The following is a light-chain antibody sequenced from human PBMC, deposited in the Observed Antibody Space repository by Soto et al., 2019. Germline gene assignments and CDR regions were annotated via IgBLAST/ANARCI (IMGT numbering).Light chain of an antibody. CDR2: DAS. V-gene: IGKV1-5*01. CDR1: QSISNW. Sequence: DIQMHPSPSTLSASVGDRVTITCRASQSISNWLAWYQQKPGKATKLLIYDASSLESGVPSRFSGSGSGTEFTLTISSLQPDDFATYYCQQYNSYSGTFGQGTKVEVK. J-gene: IGKJ1*01. CDR3: QQYNSYSGT.